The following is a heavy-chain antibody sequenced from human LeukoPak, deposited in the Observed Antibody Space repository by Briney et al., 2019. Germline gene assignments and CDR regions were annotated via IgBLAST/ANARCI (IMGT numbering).Heavy chain of an antibody. CDR1: GGSISSYC. J-gene: IGHJ3*02. D-gene: IGHD2-2*01. V-gene: IGHV4-59*08. Sequence: SETLSLTCTVSGGSISSYCWSWIRQPPGKGLEWIGYIYYSGSTNYNPSLKSRVTISVDTSKNQFSLKLSSVTAADTAVYYCARLRLVDAFDIWGQGTMVTVSS. CDR2: IYYSGST. CDR3: ARLRLVDAFDI.